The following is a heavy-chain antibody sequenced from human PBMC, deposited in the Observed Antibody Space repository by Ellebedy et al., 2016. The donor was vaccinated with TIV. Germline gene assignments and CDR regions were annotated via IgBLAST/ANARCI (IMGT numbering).Heavy chain of an antibody. D-gene: IGHD2-2*01. CDR2: IIPIFGTA. J-gene: IGHJ6*02. Sequence: SVKVSCXASGGTFSSYAISWVRQAPGQGLEWMGGIIPIFGTANYAQKFQGRVTITADKSTSTAYMELSSLRSEDTAVYYCARDCSSTSCHYGMDVWGQGTTVTVSS. CDR3: ARDCSSTSCHYGMDV. CDR1: GGTFSSYA. V-gene: IGHV1-69*06.